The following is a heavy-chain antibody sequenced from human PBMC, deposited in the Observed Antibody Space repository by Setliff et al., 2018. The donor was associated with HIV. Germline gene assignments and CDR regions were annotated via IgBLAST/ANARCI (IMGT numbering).Heavy chain of an antibody. CDR2: ISQSGSN. CDR1: GGSFRDHY. D-gene: IGHD7-27*01. J-gene: IGHJ4*02. Sequence: SETLSLTCAVSGGSFRDHYWIWIRQPPGKGLEWIGEISQSGSNNNNSSLKSRVTISVDKSKNQFSLKLSSVTAADTAVYYCARQPSWGSIDYWGQGTLVTVSS. V-gene: IGHV4-34*01. CDR3: ARQPSWGSIDY.